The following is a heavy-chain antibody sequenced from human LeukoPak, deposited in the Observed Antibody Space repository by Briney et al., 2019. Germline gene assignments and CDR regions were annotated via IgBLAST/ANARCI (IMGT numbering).Heavy chain of an antibody. D-gene: IGHD1-26*01. CDR2: IYYSGST. Sequence: PSETLSLTCTVCGGSIRSGDYYWSWIRQPPGKGLESIGYIYYSGSTYYNPSLKSRVTISVDTSKNQFSLKLSSVTAADTAVYYCARGRGVRELVFDYFDYWGQGTLVTVSS. J-gene: IGHJ4*02. CDR1: GGSIRSGDYY. V-gene: IGHV4-30-4*01. CDR3: ARGRGVRELVFDYFDY.